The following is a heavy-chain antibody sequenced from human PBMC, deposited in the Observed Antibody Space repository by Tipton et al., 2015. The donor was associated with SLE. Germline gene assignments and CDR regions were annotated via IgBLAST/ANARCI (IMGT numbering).Heavy chain of an antibody. Sequence: TLSLTCTVSGGSISRYYWSWIRQPPGQRLEWIGYIHYSGSTKYSPSLKSRVTMSVDTSKNQFSLKLSSVTAVDTAVYYCVRVEGAYDQYYFDSWGQGTLVTVSS. CDR2: IHYSGST. CDR3: VRVEGAYDQYYFDS. J-gene: IGHJ4*02. D-gene: IGHD5-12*01. CDR1: GGSISRYY. V-gene: IGHV4-59*01.